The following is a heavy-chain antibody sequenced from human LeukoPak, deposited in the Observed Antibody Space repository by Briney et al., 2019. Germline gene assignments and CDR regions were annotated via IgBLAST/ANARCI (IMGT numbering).Heavy chain of an antibody. V-gene: IGHV3-7*03. CDR3: ARGIGYCSGGSCYPFDY. CDR1: GFTFSSYW. Sequence: PGGSLRLSCAASGFTFSSYWMSWVRQAPGKGLEWVANIKQDGSEKYYVDSVKGRFTISRDNAKNSLYLQMNSLRAEDTAVYCCARGIGYCSGGSCYPFDYWGQGTLVTVSS. J-gene: IGHJ4*02. CDR2: IKQDGSEK. D-gene: IGHD2-15*01.